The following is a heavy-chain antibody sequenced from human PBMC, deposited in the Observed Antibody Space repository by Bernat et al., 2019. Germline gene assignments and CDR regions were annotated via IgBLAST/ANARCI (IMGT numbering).Heavy chain of an antibody. CDR2: ISSSSSYT. V-gene: IGHV3-11*05. J-gene: IGHJ4*02. Sequence: QVQLVESGGGLVKPGGSLRLSCAASGFTFSDYYMSWIRQAPGKGLEWVSYISSSSSYTNYADSVKGRFTISRDNAKNSLYLQMNSLRAEDTAVYYCAKDQITMIVVVTQFFDYWGQGTLVTVSS. CDR1: GFTFSDYY. D-gene: IGHD3-22*01. CDR3: AKDQITMIVVVTQFFDY.